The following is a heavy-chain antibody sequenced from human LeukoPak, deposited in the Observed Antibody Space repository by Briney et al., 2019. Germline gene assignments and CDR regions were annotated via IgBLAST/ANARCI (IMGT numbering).Heavy chain of an antibody. V-gene: IGHV3-33*01. CDR1: GCTFSSYC. J-gene: IGHJ4*02. CDR3: ASNGILTGCYATNPFDY. D-gene: IGHD3-9*01. Sequence: GGSLRLSCAASGCTFSSYCMHWVREAPCKGLEWVAVIWYDGSNKYYADSVKGRFTISRDNSKNTLYLQMNSLRAEDTAVYYCASNGILTGCYATNPFDYWGQGTLVTVSS. CDR2: IWYDGSNK.